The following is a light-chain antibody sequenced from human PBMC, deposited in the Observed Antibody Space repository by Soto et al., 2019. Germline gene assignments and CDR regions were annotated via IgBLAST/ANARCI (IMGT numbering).Light chain of an antibody. J-gene: IGLJ3*02. CDR3: CSYAGSSTWV. CDR2: EGS. V-gene: IGLV2-23*01. CDR1: SSDVGSYNL. Sequence: QYALTQPASVSGSPGQSITISCTGNSSDVGSYNLVSWYQQHPGKAPKLIIYEGSKRPSGVSNRFSGSKSGNTDSLTIFGRQAEDEADYYCCSYAGSSTWVFGGGTKVTVL.